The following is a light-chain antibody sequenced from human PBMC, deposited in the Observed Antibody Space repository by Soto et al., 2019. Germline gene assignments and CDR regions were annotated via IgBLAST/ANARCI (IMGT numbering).Light chain of an antibody. CDR2: LTS. Sequence: DIVMTQSPLSLPVTPGEPASISCRSSQSLLHSHGYHYLDWYLQKPGQSPQLLIYLTSNRASGVPARFSGSGSGTEFTLTINSLQAEDCAVYYCQQYYNWPRTVGQVTRLEIK. CDR1: QSLLHSHGYHY. J-gene: IGKJ5*01. CDR3: QQYYNWPRT. V-gene: IGKV2-28*01.